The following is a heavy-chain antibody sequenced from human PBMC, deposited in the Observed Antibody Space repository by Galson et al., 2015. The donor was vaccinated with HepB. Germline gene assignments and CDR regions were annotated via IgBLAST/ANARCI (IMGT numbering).Heavy chain of an antibody. J-gene: IGHJ4*02. D-gene: IGHD4-23*01. CDR3: TNYGGSSGGY. Sequence: SLRLSCAASGFTFGDYAMSWFRQAPGKGLEWVGFIRSKPYGWTKEYAASVKGRFTISRDDSKSIAYLQMNSLKTEDTAVYYCTNYGGSSGGYWGQGTLVTVSS. V-gene: IGHV3-49*03. CDR1: GFTFGDYA. CDR2: IRSKPYGWTK.